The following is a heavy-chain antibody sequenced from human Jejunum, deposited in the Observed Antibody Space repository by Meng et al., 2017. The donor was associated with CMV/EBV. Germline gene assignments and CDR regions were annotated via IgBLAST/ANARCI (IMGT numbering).Heavy chain of an antibody. CDR3: ARNPPGKGCIDY. J-gene: IGHJ4*02. CDR2: ISSTSSTA. Sequence: AASGFTFSSHSMNWVRQAPGKGLEWVSYISSTSSTAHYADSMKGRFTISRDNAKNSLYLQMNSLRGEDTAVYYCARNPPGKGCIDYWGQGTLVTVSS. V-gene: IGHV3-48*04. CDR1: GFTFSSHS. D-gene: IGHD1-1*01.